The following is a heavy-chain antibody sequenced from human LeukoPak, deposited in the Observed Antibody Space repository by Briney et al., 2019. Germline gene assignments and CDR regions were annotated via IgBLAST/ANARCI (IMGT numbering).Heavy chain of an antibody. CDR1: GGSISNYY. CDR2: MFYGGST. V-gene: IGHV4-59*01. D-gene: IGHD3-22*01. J-gene: IGHJ6*03. Sequence: PSETLSLTCTVSGGSISNYYWSWIRQPPGKGLEWIGYMFYGGSTYYKPSLKSRVTISIDTSKNQFSLKLSSVTAADTALYYCARLSGFYYYYYMDVWGIGTTVTVSS. CDR3: ARLSGFYYYYYMDV.